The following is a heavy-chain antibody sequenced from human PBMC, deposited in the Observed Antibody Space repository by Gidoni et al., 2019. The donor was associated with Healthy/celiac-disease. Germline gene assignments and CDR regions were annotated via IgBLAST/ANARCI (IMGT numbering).Heavy chain of an antibody. Sequence: QVQLVQSGAEVKKPGSSVTVSCKASGGTFSSYAISWVRQAPGQGLEWMGGIIPIFGTANYAQKFQGRVTITADESTSTAYMELSSLRSEDTAVYYCARGVNAPDSSPSDYWGQGTLVTVSS. CDR3: ARGVNAPDSSPSDY. CDR1: GGTFSSYA. D-gene: IGHD3-22*01. CDR2: IIPIFGTA. V-gene: IGHV1-69*01. J-gene: IGHJ4*02.